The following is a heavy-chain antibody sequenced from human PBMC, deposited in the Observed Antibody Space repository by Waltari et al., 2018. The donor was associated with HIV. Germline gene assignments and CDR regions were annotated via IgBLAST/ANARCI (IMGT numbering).Heavy chain of an antibody. V-gene: IGHV3-7*01. J-gene: IGHJ4*02. Sequence: EVHLVEYGGGLVQPGGSLRLSCTGSGFTFSNYWMSWVRQAPGKGPEWVASINYDGGDKYYVDSVKGQFTISRENGKNSLYLQMSSLRVEDTAVYYCAREPFWGQGILVTVSS. CDR3: AREPF. CDR2: INYDGGDK. CDR1: GFTFSNYW.